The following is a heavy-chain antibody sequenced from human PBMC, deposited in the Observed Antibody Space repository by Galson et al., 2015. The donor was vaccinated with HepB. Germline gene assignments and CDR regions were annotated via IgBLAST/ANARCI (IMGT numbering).Heavy chain of an antibody. V-gene: IGHV3-23*01. Sequence: SLRLSCAASGFIFSSHAMSWVRQAPGKGLEWVSAISGSGGSTYYADSVKGRFTISRDNSKNTLYLQMNSLRAEDTAVYYCANADLVVPAAIPLDYWGQGTLVTVSS. CDR2: ISGSGGST. J-gene: IGHJ4*02. D-gene: IGHD2-2*02. CDR3: ANADLVVPAAIPLDY. CDR1: GFIFSSHA.